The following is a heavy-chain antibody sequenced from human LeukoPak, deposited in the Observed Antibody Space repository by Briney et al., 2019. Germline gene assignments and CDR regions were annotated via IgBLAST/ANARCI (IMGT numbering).Heavy chain of an antibody. CDR3: AGDRGYTFDY. V-gene: IGHV3-74*01. CDR2: IKSDGSST. D-gene: IGHD3-22*01. Sequence: GGSLRLSCAASGFTFSSYWMHWVRQAPGKGLVWVSNIKSDGSSTTYADSVKGRFTISRDNAENALYLQMNSLRAEDTAVYYCAGDRGYTFDYWGQGTLVTVSS. J-gene: IGHJ4*02. CDR1: GFTFSSYW.